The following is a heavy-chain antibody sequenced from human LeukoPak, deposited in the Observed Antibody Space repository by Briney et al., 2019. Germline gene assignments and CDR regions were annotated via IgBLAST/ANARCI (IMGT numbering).Heavy chain of an antibody. V-gene: IGHV3-74*01. J-gene: IGHJ4*02. CDR1: GFTFSTYW. CDR3: ARGRYYLDS. Sequence: GGSLRLSCAASGFTFSTYWMHWVRQAPGKGLVWVSRFNSDGRSTYYADSVKGRFTISRDNAKNTLCLHMSSLRAEDTAVYYCARGRYYLDSWGQGTLVTVSS. CDR2: FNSDGRST. D-gene: IGHD1-14*01.